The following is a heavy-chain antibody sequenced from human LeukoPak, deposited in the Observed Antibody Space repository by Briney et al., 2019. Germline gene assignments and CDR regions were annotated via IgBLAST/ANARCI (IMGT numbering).Heavy chain of an antibody. CDR2: IWYGGSNK. Sequence: GRSLRLSCAASGFTFSSYGMHWVRQAPGKGLEWVAVIWYGGSNKYYADSVKGRFTISRDNSKNTLYLQMNSLRAEDTAVYYCAKGGPIAAAARGGVYNWFDPWGQGTLVTVSS. V-gene: IGHV3-30*18. CDR3: AKGGPIAAAARGGVYNWFDP. J-gene: IGHJ5*02. CDR1: GFTFSSYG. D-gene: IGHD6-13*01.